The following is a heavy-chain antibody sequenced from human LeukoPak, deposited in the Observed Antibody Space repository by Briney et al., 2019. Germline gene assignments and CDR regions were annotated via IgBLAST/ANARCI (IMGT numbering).Heavy chain of an antibody. J-gene: IGHJ4*02. D-gene: IGHD5-12*01. CDR1: GFSVSDHY. Sequence: PGGSLRLSCAASGFSVSDHYMNWVRQAPGKGLEWVSVIHTDGSAYASDSAKGRFTISRDESKNTLYLQMKNLRAEDTAVYYCAKDGAWLRFDDWGQGILVTVSS. CDR2: IHTDGSA. V-gene: IGHV3-66*01. CDR3: AKDGAWLRFDD.